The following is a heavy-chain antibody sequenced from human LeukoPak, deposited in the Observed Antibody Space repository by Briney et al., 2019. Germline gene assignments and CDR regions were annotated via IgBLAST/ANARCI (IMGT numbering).Heavy chain of an antibody. CDR2: FDYRRTT. CDR3: ARHANAYGSSWFDY. CDR1: DEAISSSC. D-gene: IGHD6-13*01. V-gene: IGHV4-59*08. J-gene: IGHJ4*02. Sequence: PSKTLSPTCTVFDEAISSSCWNWIRKPPGKALNWIGYFDYRRTTNYNPSLKTRVTISVDTPRNQFSLHLSPVTAPDTAVYYCARHANAYGSSWFDYWGQGTLVTVSS.